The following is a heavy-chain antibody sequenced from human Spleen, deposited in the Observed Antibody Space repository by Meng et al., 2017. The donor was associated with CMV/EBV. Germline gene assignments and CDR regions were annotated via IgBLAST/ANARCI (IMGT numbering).Heavy chain of an antibody. J-gene: IGHJ4*02. CDR1: GYTFTDYA. Sequence: KVSCKASGYTFTDYAINWVRQATGQGLEWMGWINTNTGNPFYAQGFTGRFVFSLDTSASTAYLEISSLKSEDTAVYYCARDSSTRTDYWGQGTLVTVSS. CDR2: INTNTGNP. CDR3: ARDSSTRTDY. D-gene: IGHD2-2*01. V-gene: IGHV7-4-1*02.